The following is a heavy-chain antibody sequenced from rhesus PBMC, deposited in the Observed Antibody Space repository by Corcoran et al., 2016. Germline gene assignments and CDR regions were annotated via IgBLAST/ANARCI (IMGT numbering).Heavy chain of an antibody. CDR2: IDIGGGT. CDR3: AREGYTRNEPLDV. Sequence: VEQLVESGGGLVQPGASLRLSCAASELTFSSYDFHWVRQAPGKGLEWVSAIDIGGGTYYPDSVKGRFTISRDSAKNSLYLQMNSLRAEDTAVYYCAREGYTRNEPLDVWGRGVLVTVSS. CDR1: ELTFSSYD. J-gene: IGHJ5-2*02. D-gene: IGHD1-14*01. V-gene: IGHV3-132*01.